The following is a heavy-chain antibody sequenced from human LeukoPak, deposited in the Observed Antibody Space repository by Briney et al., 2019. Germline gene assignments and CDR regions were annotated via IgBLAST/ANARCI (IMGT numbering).Heavy chain of an antibody. CDR1: GFTFSSYG. V-gene: IGHV3-30*02. CDR3: CGYYYDSSGYFADY. CDR2: IRYDGSNK. D-gene: IGHD3-22*01. Sequence: GGSLRLSCAASGFTFSSYGMHWVRQAPGRGLEWVAFIRYDGSNKYYADSVKGRFTISRDNAKNSLYLQMNSLRAEDTAVYYCCGYYYDSSGYFADYWGQGTLVTVSS. J-gene: IGHJ4*02.